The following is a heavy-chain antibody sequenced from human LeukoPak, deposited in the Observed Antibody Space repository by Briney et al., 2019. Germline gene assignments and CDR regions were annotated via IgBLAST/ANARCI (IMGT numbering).Heavy chain of an antibody. CDR3: ARDWAYRSYGMDV. J-gene: IGHJ6*02. V-gene: IGHV1-69*13. CDR1: GGTFSSYA. Sequence: SVKVSCKASGGTFSSYAISWVRQAPGQGLEWMGEIIPIFGTANYAQKFQGRVTITADESTSTAYMELSSLRSEDTAVYYCARDWAYRSYGMDVWGQGTTVTVSS. D-gene: IGHD5-18*01. CDR2: IIPIFGTA.